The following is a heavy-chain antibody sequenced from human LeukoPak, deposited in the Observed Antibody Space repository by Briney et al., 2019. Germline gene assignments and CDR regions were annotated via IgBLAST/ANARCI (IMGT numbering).Heavy chain of an antibody. CDR2: ISSSSSYT. J-gene: IGHJ4*02. V-gene: IGHV3-11*06. CDR1: GFTFSDYY. CDR3: ARDYYDGRGGYYFDY. Sequence: PGGSLRLSCAASGFTFSDYYMSWIRQAPGKGLEWVSYISSSSSYTYYADSVKGRFTISRDNAKNSLYLQMNSLRAEDTAVYYCARDYYDGRGGYYFDYWGEGTLVSVCS. D-gene: IGHD3-22*01.